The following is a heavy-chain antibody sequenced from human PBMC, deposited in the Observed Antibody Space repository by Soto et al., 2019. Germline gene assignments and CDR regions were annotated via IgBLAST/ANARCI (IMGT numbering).Heavy chain of an antibody. CDR2: ISGYTGNT. D-gene: IGHD6-19*01. J-gene: IGHJ4*02. Sequence: QVQLVQSGAEVKKPGASVKVSCKASGYTFTSYGISWVRQAPGQGLEWMGWISGYTGNTNYAQKLQGRVTMTIDTSTSTAYMALRSLRYDDTSVYYCARASSSGWYTGGYWGQGTLVTVSS. V-gene: IGHV1-18*01. CDR1: GYTFTSYG. CDR3: ARASSSGWYTGGY.